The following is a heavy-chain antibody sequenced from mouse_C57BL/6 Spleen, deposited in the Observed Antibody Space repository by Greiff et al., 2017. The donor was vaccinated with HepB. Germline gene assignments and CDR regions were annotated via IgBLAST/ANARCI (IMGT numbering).Heavy chain of an antibody. J-gene: IGHJ3*01. CDR1: GYTFNSYW. Sequence: QVQLQQPGAELVKPGASVKMSCKASGYTFNSYWITWVKQRPGQGLEWIGDIYPGSGSTNYNEKFKSKATLTVDTSASTAYMQLSSLTSEDTAVYYCARGGVTTAYWGQGTLVTVSA. CDR2: IYPGSGST. D-gene: IGHD2-2*01. V-gene: IGHV1-55*01. CDR3: ARGGVTTAY.